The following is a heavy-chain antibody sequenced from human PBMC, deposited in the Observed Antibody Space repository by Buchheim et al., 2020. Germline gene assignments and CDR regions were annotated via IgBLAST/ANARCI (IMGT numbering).Heavy chain of an antibody. CDR1: GFTFSSYA. J-gene: IGHJ6*02. Sequence: QVQLVESGGGVVQPGRSLRLSCAASGFTFSSYAMHWVRQAPGKGLEWVAAISYDGSNKYYADSVKGRFTISRDNSKNTLYLQMNSLRAEDTAVYYCARDLAAAAGADYYYYGMDVWGQGTT. V-gene: IGHV3-30*04. CDR2: ISYDGSNK. D-gene: IGHD6-13*01. CDR3: ARDLAAAAGADYYYYGMDV.